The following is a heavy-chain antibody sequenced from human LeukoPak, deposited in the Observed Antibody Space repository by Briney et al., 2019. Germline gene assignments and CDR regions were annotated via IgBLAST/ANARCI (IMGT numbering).Heavy chain of an antibody. CDR2: ISYDGSNK. J-gene: IGHJ4*02. Sequence: TGGSLRLSCAASGFTFSSYGMHWVRQAPGKGLEWVAVISYDGSNKYYADSVKGRFTISRDNSKNTLYLQMDSLRAEDTAVYYCARARVYYYDSSGYSPYYFDYWGQGTLVTVSS. CDR1: GFTFSSYG. V-gene: IGHV3-30*03. CDR3: ARARVYYYDSSGYSPYYFDY. D-gene: IGHD3-22*01.